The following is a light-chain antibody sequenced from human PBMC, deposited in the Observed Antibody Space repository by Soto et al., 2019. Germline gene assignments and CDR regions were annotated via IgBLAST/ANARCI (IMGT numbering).Light chain of an antibody. V-gene: IGLV1-44*01. CDR1: SSNIGSNT. Sequence: QSVLTQPPSASGTPGQRVTISCSGSSSNIGSNTVNWYQQLPGTAPKLLIYSNNQRSSGVPDRFSGSKSGTSASPAISGLQSEDEADYYCAAWDDSLNGYVFGTGTKVTVL. CDR2: SNN. J-gene: IGLJ1*01. CDR3: AAWDDSLNGYV.